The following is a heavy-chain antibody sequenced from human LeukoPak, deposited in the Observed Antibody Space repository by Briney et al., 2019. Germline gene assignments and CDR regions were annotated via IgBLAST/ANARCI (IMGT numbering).Heavy chain of an antibody. CDR2: ISSSSSYI. D-gene: IGHD3-10*01. CDR3: ARAYGSGSYYFGY. CDR1: GFTFSSYS. Sequence: GGSLRLSCAASGFTFSSYSMNWVRQAPGKGLEWVSSISSSSSYIYYADSVKGRFTISRDNAKNSLHLQMNSLRAEDTAVYDCARAYGSGSYYFGYWGQGTLVTVSS. V-gene: IGHV3-21*01. J-gene: IGHJ4*02.